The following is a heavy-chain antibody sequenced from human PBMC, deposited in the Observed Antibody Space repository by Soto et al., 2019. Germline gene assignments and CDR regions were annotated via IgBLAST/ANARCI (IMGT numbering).Heavy chain of an antibody. D-gene: IGHD1-1*01. V-gene: IGHV3-53*01. CDR3: ARDRTELDGSVLDV. Sequence: GGSLRLSCAASGFTVSSNYMSWVRQAPGKGLEWVSVIYSGGSTYYADSVKGRFTISRDNSKNTLYLQMNSLRAEDTAVYYCARDRTELDGSVLDVWGQGTTVTVSS. CDR1: GFTVSSNY. CDR2: IYSGGST. J-gene: IGHJ6*02.